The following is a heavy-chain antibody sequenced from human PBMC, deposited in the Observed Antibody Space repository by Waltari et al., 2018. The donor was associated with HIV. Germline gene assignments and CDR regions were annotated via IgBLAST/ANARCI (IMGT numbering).Heavy chain of an antibody. CDR2: INSGGSSK. D-gene: IGHD2-8*01. Sequence: QIHLVESGGGLVKPGGSLRLSWSASGFTFSAYDMSWIRQAPGKQPEWVSDINSGGSSKYFADFVNGRFTISRDNSENSLYLQMNNLRADDTAIYYCAKMGGVFYRFDAWGQGSLVTVSS. J-gene: IGHJ5*02. V-gene: IGHV3-11*04. CDR1: GFTFSAYD. CDR3: AKMGGVFYRFDA.